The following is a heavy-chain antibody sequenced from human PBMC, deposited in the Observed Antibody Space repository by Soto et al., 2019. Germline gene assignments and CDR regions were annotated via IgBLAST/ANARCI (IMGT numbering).Heavy chain of an antibody. CDR2: IIPIFGTA. D-gene: IGHD2-8*01. Sequence: QVQLVQSGAEVKKPGSSVKVSCKASGGTFSSYAISWVRQAPGQGLEWMGGIIPIFGTANYAQKFQGRVTITAEESTSTAYMELSSLGSEDTAVYYCARDHCTNGVCYTTTYYFDYWGQGTLVTVSS. CDR3: ARDHCTNGVCYTTTYYFDY. J-gene: IGHJ4*02. CDR1: GGTFSSYA. V-gene: IGHV1-69*01.